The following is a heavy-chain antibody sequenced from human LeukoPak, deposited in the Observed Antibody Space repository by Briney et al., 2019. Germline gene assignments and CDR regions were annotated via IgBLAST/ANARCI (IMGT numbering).Heavy chain of an antibody. V-gene: IGHV4-34*01. Sequence: SETLSLTCAVYGGSFSGYYWSWIRQPPGKGLEWIGEINHSGSTNYNPSLKSRVTISVDTSKNQFSLKLTSVTASDTAVYYWARVSVAAAGTSWGQGTLVTVSS. J-gene: IGHJ5*02. CDR2: INHSGST. CDR1: GGSFSGYY. D-gene: IGHD6-13*01. CDR3: ARVSVAAAGTS.